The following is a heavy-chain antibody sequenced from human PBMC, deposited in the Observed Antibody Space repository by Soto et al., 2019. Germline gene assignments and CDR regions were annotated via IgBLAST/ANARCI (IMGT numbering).Heavy chain of an antibody. D-gene: IGHD1-26*01. V-gene: IGHV3-13*01. CDR3: ARERRDTTYDTFDI. CDR2: IGTAGDT. J-gene: IGHJ3*02. CDR1: GFTFSSYS. Sequence: LILSCAASGFTFSSYSMNWVRQAPGKGLEWVSAIGTAGDTYYAGSVQGRFTISRENAKDSLYLQMNSLRAGDTAVYYCARERRDTTYDTFDIWGQGTMVNVSS.